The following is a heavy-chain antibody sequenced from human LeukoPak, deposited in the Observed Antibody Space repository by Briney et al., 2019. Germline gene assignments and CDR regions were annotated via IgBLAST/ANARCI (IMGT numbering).Heavy chain of an antibody. CDR3: ARHDTAMDNDY. V-gene: IGHV1-69*13. CDR2: IIPIFGTA. CDR1: GGTFSSYA. D-gene: IGHD5-18*01. Sequence: AASVKVSCKASGGTFSSYAISWVRQAPGQGLEWMGGIIPIFGTANYAQKFQGRVTITADESTSTAYMELSSLRSEDTAVYYCARHDTAMDNDYWGQGTLVTVSS. J-gene: IGHJ4*02.